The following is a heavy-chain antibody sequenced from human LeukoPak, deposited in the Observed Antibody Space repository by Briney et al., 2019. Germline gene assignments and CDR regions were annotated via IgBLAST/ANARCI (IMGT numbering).Heavy chain of an antibody. CDR2: TSYDGSNK. CDR3: AKDETYYYDSSGYYPRHYGMDV. J-gene: IGHJ6*02. Sequence: GRSLRLSCAASGFTFSSYGMHWVRQAPGKGLEWVAVTSYDGSNKYYADSVKGRFTISRDNSKNTLYLQMNSLRAEDTAVYYCAKDETYYYDSSGYYPRHYGMDVWGQGTTVTVSS. V-gene: IGHV3-30*18. D-gene: IGHD3-22*01. CDR1: GFTFSSYG.